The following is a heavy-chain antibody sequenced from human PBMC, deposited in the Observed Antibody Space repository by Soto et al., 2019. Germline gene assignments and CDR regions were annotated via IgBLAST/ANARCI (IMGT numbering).Heavy chain of an antibody. CDR2: ISGYNGNT. CDR1: GYIFTNFG. Sequence: QVQLVQSGAEVKKPGASVKVSCKASGYIFTNFGISWVRQAPGRGPEWMGWISGYNGNTKYAQTVQGRVTMTTDTSTSTAYMGLRSLRSDDTAVYYCARGGSSWSAEYYQHWGQGTPVIVSS. V-gene: IGHV1-18*01. D-gene: IGHD6-13*01. CDR3: ARGGSSWSAEYYQH. J-gene: IGHJ1*01.